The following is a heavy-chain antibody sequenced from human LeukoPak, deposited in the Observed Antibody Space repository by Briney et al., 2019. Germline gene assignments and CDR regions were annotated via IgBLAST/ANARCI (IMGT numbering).Heavy chain of an antibody. V-gene: IGHV3-7*01. J-gene: IGHJ4*02. D-gene: IGHD1-26*01. CDR2: IKQDGSEE. Sequence: GGSLRLSCAASGFTFSNHWMSWVRQAPGKGLEWVANIKQDGSEENFVDSVKGRFTISRDNAKKSLYLQMNSLRAEDTAVYYCARGSSAGASLRHDYWGQGTLVTVSS. CDR3: ARGSSAGASLRHDY. CDR1: GFTFSNHW.